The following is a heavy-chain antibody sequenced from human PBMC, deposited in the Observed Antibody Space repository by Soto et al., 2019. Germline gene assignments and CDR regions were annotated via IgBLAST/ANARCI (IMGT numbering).Heavy chain of an antibody. D-gene: IGHD6-19*01. CDR3: ARVWLWLPRDGLRSSYYFDY. V-gene: IGHV3-33*01. CDR2: IWYDGGNK. CDR1: GFNFSSYV. Sequence: GGSLRLSCAASGFNFSSYVMHWVRQAPGKGLEWVAVIWYDGGNKYYADSVKGRFTISRDNSKNTLYLQMNSLRAEDTVVYYCARVWLWLPRDGLRSSYYFDYWGQGTLVTVSS. J-gene: IGHJ4*02.